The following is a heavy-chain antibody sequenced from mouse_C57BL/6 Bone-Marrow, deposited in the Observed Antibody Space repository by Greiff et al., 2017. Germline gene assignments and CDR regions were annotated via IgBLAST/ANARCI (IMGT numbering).Heavy chain of an antibody. D-gene: IGHD1-1*01. CDR1: GFTFSSYG. V-gene: IGHV5-6*01. Sequence: EVMLVESGGDLVKPGGSLKLSCAASGFTFSSYGMSWVRQTPDKRLEWVATISSGGSYTYYPDSVKGRLTISRDNAKNTLYLQMSSLKSEDTAMYYCARHGSSYDYAMDYGGKGTSVTVSS. CDR2: ISSGGSYT. J-gene: IGHJ4*01. CDR3: ARHGSSYDYAMDY.